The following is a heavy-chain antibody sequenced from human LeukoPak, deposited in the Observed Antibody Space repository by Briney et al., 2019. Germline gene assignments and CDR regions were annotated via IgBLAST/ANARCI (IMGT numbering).Heavy chain of an antibody. CDR1: GFTFSSYA. D-gene: IGHD2-2*02. V-gene: IGHV3-23*01. Sequence: PGGSLRLSCAASGFTFSSYAMSWVRQAPGKGLEWVSAISGSGGSTYYADSVKGRFTISRDNSKNTLYLQMNCLRAEDTAVYYCAKALIVVVPAAIAAPSYGMDVWGQGTTVTVSS. J-gene: IGHJ6*02. CDR3: AKALIVVVPAAIAAPSYGMDV. CDR2: ISGSGGST.